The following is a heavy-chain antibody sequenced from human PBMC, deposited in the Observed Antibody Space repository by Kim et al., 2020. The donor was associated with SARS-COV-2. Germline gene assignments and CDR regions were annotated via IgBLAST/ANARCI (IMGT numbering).Heavy chain of an antibody. Sequence: ASVKVSCKASGYTFTSYAMNWVRQAPGQGLEWMGWINTNTGNPTYAQGFTGRFVFSLDTSVSTAYLQISSLKAEDTAVYYCAREGRGSGWYGRGLTVGHYWGQGTLVTVSS. CDR3: AREGRGSGWYGRGLTVGHY. D-gene: IGHD6-19*01. V-gene: IGHV7-4-1*02. CDR2: INTNTGNP. CDR1: GYTFTSYA. J-gene: IGHJ4*02.